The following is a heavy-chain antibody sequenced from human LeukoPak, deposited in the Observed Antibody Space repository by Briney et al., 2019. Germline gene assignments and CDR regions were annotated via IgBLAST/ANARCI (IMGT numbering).Heavy chain of an antibody. D-gene: IGHD2-15*01. V-gene: IGHV3-23*01. CDR2: ISGSGDST. J-gene: IGHJ1*01. Sequence: GGSLRLSCAASGFTFSSYAMSWVRQAPGKGLEWVSTISGSGDSTYHADSVRGRFTTSRDNSKNTLYLQMNSLRAEDTALYYCALILGYCSGGSCYSGYFHHWGQGTLVTVSS. CDR3: ALILGYCSGGSCYSGYFHH. CDR1: GFTFSSYA.